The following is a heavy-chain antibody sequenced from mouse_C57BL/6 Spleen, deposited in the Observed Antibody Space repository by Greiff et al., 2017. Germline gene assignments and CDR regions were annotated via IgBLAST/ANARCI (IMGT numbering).Heavy chain of an antibody. D-gene: IGHD1-1*01. V-gene: IGHV1-81*01. J-gene: IGHJ4*01. CDR1: GYTFTSYG. Sequence: VQLQQSGAELARPGASVKLSCKASGYTFTSYGISWVKQRTGQGLEWIGEIYPRSGNTYYNEKFKGKATLTADKSSSTAYMELRSLTSEDSAVYFCARGGTTVVEWYYYAMDYWGQGTSVTVSS. CDR3: ARGGTTVVEWYYYAMDY. CDR2: IYPRSGNT.